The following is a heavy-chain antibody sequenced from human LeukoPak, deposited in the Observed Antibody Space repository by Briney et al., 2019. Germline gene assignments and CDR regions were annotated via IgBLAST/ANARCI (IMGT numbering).Heavy chain of an antibody. CDR1: GGPFSGYY. CDR3: ARLRRIFDPVVDY. V-gene: IGHV4-34*01. D-gene: IGHD2-15*01. CDR2: ISHTGSA. J-gene: IGHJ4*02. Sequence: PSETLSLTCAVYGGPFSGYYWNWIRQSPGKGLEWIGLISHTGSANYNPSLKSRVSISVDKSKNQFSLKLTPVTAADTAVYYCARLRRIFDPVVDYWGQGTLVTVSS.